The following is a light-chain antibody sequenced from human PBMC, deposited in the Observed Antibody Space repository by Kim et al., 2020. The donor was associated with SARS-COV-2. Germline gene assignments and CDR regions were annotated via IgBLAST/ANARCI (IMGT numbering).Light chain of an antibody. V-gene: IGLV2-14*01. J-gene: IGLJ3*02. CDR1: SSDVGGYNY. Sequence: QSVVTQPASVSGSPGQSITISCTGTSSDVGGYNYVSWYQQHPGKAPKLMIYDVSKRPSGVSNRFSGSKSGNTASLTISGLQAEDEADYYCSSYTSSSTPRWVFGGGTKLTVL. CDR3: SSYTSSSTPRWV. CDR2: DVS.